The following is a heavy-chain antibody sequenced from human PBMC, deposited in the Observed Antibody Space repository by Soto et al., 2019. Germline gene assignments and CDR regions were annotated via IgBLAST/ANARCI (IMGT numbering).Heavy chain of an antibody. CDR2: ISDNGNT. D-gene: IGHD1-26*01. V-gene: IGHV4-59*02. Sequence: SETRSLTCNVSGGGVSFYYWSWIRQPPGKGLEWIGRISDNGNTEYSPSLKSRVTTSIDTSKTQFSLKLTSVTAADTAVYYCARDRVGVSSNWFESWGRGTLVTVSS. J-gene: IGHJ5*01. CDR3: ARDRVGVSSNWFES. CDR1: GGGVSFYY.